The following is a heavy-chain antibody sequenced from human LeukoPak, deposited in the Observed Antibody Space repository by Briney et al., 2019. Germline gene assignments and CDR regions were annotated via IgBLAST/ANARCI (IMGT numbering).Heavy chain of an antibody. J-gene: IGHJ3*02. D-gene: IGHD1-26*01. CDR3: AREDGASGSHEDGAFDI. CDR2: IYTSGST. CDR1: GGSISSGSYY. V-gene: IGHV4-61*02. Sequence: SETLSLTCTVSGGSISSGSYYWSWIRQPAGKGLEWIGRIYTSGSTNYNPSLKSRVTISVDTSKNQFSLKLSSVTAADTAVYYCAREDGASGSHEDGAFDIWGQGTMVTVSS.